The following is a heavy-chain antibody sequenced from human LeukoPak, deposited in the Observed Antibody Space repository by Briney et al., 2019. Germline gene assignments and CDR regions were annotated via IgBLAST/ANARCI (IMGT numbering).Heavy chain of an antibody. Sequence: GGSLRLSCAASGFTFSSYAMHWVRQAPGKGLEWVAVISYDGNSKCYADSVKGRFTISRDNSKNTLYLQMNSLRAEDTAVYYCARDLYYYDSSGYYPLGYWGQGTLVTVSS. D-gene: IGHD3-22*01. CDR3: ARDLYYYDSSGYYPLGY. V-gene: IGHV3-30*04. J-gene: IGHJ4*02. CDR1: GFTFSSYA. CDR2: ISYDGNSK.